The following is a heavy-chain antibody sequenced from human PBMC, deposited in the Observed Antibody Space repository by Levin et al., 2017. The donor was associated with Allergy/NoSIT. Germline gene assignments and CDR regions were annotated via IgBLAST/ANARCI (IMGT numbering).Heavy chain of an antibody. CDR1: GFTFSSYA. J-gene: IGHJ4*02. D-gene: IGHD2-2*01. CDR3: AKDRFCSSTSCSRPFDY. V-gene: IGHV3-23*01. Sequence: GGSLRLSCAASGFTFSSYAMSWVRQAPGKGLEWVSAISGSGGSTYYADSVKGRFTISRDNSKNTLYLQMNSLRAEDTAVYYCAKDRFCSSTSCSRPFDYWGQGTLVTVSS. CDR2: ISGSGGST.